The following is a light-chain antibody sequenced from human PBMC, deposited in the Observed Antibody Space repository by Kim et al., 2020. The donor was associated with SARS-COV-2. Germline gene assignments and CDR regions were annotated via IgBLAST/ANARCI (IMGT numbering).Light chain of an antibody. CDR1: QSISSSY. CDR2: GAS. J-gene: IGKJ1*01. Sequence: SPGERATLSCRASQSISSSYLAWYQQRPGQAPRLLIYGASSRAIGIPDRFSGSGSGTDFTLTISKLEPEDLAVYYCQHYGDSPRTFGQGTKVDIK. CDR3: QHYGDSPRT. V-gene: IGKV3-20*01.